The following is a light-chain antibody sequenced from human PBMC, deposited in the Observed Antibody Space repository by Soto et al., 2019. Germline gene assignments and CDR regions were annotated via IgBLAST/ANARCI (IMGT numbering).Light chain of an antibody. CDR3: HQRQSWPRT. CDR2: QTS. V-gene: IGKV3-11*01. J-gene: IGKJ1*01. CDR1: QYINTR. Sequence: EIVLTQSPATLSSFPGDRVTLSCRASQYINTRLAWYQHRPGQAPRLLIYQTSLRAAGIPARFSASGTGTEFTLTIIYVQPEDFEVYYCHQRQSWPRTFGQGTKVDI.